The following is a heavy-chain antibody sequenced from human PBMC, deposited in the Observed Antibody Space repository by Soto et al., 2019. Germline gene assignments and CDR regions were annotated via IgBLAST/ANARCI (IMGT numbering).Heavy chain of an antibody. CDR1: GGTFSSYA. D-gene: IGHD5-18*01. Sequence: QVQLVQSAAEVKKPGSSVTVSCKASGGTFSSYAIGWVRQAPGQGLEWVAGIIPIFGTANNAQKFQGRVTITADESTSTAYMELSSLRSEDTAVYYCARSSALYSYGEQNYWGQGTLVTVSS. J-gene: IGHJ4*02. CDR3: ARSSALYSYGEQNY. V-gene: IGHV1-69*12. CDR2: IIPIFGTA.